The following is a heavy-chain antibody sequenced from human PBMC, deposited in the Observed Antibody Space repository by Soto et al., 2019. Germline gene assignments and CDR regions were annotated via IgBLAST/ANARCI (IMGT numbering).Heavy chain of an antibody. V-gene: IGHV1-69*01. Sequence: QVQLVQSGAEVKKPGSSVKVSCKASGGTFSSYAISWVRQAPGQGLEWMGGIIPIFGTANYAQKFQGRVTITADESTSTAYMELSSLSSEDTAVYYCARDLASSGWYSNDAFDIWGQGTMVTVSS. CDR2: IIPIFGTA. CDR1: GGTFSSYA. D-gene: IGHD6-19*01. J-gene: IGHJ3*02. CDR3: ARDLASSGWYSNDAFDI.